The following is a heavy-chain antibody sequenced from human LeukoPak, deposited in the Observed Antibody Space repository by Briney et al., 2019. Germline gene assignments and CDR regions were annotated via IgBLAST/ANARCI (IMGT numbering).Heavy chain of an antibody. V-gene: IGHV4-30-4*01. CDR2: INHSGRT. Sequence: PSETLSLTCTVSGGPISSGDYYWSWIRQPPGKGLEWIGDINHSGRTNYNPSLQTRVSISVDSSNNQFSLNLTSVTAADTAVYYCARTSGFFDSSGFYQQNPYYFQYWGQGVLVTVSS. D-gene: IGHD3-22*01. CDR3: ARTSGFFDSSGFYQQNPYYFQY. J-gene: IGHJ4*02. CDR1: GGPISSGDYY.